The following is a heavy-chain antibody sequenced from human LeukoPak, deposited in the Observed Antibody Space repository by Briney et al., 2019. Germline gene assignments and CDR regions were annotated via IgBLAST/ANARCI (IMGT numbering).Heavy chain of an antibody. CDR2: INDDGSSP. CDR3: ARQLLYGLDV. D-gene: IGHD1-26*01. Sequence: GGSLRLSCAASGFTLDDYAMHWVRQAPGKGLVWVSRINDDGSSPIYADSVKGRFTISRDNAKNTLYLQMNSLRAEDTAVYYCARQLLYGLDVWGQGTTVTVSS. J-gene: IGHJ6*02. CDR1: GFTLDDYA. V-gene: IGHV3-74*01.